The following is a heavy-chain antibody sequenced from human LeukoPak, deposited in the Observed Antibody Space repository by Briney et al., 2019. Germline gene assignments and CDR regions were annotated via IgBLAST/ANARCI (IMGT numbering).Heavy chain of an antibody. D-gene: IGHD2-2*01. CDR3: AKALGYCSSTNCDYYFDY. Sequence: PGGSLRLSCAASGFTFSNYAMSWVRQAPGKGLEWVSSISGSGGSTNYADSVKGRFTISRDNSKNTLYLQMHSLRADGPAVYYCAKALGYCSSTNCDYYFDYWGQGTLVTVSS. CDR1: GFTFSNYA. V-gene: IGHV3-23*01. J-gene: IGHJ4*02. CDR2: ISGSGGST.